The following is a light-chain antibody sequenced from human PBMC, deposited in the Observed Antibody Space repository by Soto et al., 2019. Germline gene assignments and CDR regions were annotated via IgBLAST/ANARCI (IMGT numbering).Light chain of an antibody. V-gene: IGKV1-39*01. CDR2: AAS. Sequence: DIHITHSPSSLSSCLVEEVTITCRASQTIMTYLNWYQLKPGKPPRLLIYAASSLQSGVPSRFSGSGSGTDFTLTISSLQPEDFATYSCQQSYNSPQTFGRGTKVDIK. J-gene: IGKJ1*01. CDR1: QTIMTY. CDR3: QQSYNSPQT.